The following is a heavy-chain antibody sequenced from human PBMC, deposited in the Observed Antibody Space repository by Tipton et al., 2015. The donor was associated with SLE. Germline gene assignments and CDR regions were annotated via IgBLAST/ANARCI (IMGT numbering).Heavy chain of an antibody. D-gene: IGHD2-15*01. CDR2: IYHTGTT. CDR1: GGSISSNRW. V-gene: IGHV4-4*02. J-gene: IGHJ3*02. CDR3: ARELGRPIVFDI. Sequence: TLSLTCVVSGGSISSNRWWSWVRQAPGKGLEWIGQIYHTGTTYHNPSLRSRVSVSVDKSKNQFSLMLSSVTAADTAVYYCARELGRPIVFDIWGQGSLITVSS.